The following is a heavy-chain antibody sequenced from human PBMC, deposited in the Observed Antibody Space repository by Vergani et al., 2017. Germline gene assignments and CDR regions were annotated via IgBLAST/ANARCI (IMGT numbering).Heavy chain of an antibody. V-gene: IGHV4-34*01. J-gene: IGHJ4*02. D-gene: IGHD2-15*01. Sequence: QVQLQQWGAGLLKPSETLSLTCAVYGGSFSGYYWSWIRQPPGKGLEWIGEINHSGSTNYNPSLKSRVNISVDTSKNQFSLRVNSVTAADTAVYYCVRDPWESGGPYSGCWGRGTLVSVSS. CDR3: VRDPWESGGPYSGC. CDR1: GGSFSGYY. CDR2: INHSGST.